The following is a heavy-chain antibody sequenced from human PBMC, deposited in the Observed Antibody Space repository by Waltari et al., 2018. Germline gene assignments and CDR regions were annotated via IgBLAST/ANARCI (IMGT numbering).Heavy chain of an antibody. D-gene: IGHD3-10*01. CDR3: ARDQFHYYGSGSSDY. CDR2: INPSGGST. CDR1: GYTFTSYY. Sequence: QVQLVQSGAEVKKPGASVKVSCKASGYTFTSYYMHWVRQAPGQGLERMGIINPSGGSTSYAQKFQGRVTMTRDTSTRTVYMELSSLRSEDTAVYYCARDQFHYYGSGSSDYWGQGTLVTVSS. J-gene: IGHJ4*02. V-gene: IGHV1-46*01.